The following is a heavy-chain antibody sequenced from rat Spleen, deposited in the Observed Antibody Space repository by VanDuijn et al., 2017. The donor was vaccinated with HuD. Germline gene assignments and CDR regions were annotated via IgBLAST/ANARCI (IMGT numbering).Heavy chain of an antibody. Sequence: EVQLVESGGGLVQPGRSLKLSCAASGFTFSNYDMAWVRQAPTKGLEWVASSSPGDGNTYYRDSVKGRFTISRDNAKTTLYLQRDSLRSEDTATYYCATTPEGYFEYWGQGVMVTVSS. D-gene: IGHD1-11*01. V-gene: IGHV5-27*01. J-gene: IGHJ2*01. CDR1: GFTFSNYD. CDR3: ATTPEGYFEY. CDR2: SSPGDGNT.